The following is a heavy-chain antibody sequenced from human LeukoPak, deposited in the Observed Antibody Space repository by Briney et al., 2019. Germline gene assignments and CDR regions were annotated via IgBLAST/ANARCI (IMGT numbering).Heavy chain of an antibody. V-gene: IGHV4-31*03. CDR1: GGSISSGGYY. CDR3: ARGYCSSTSCYTPGNWFDP. D-gene: IGHD2-2*02. Sequence: SETLSLTCTVSGGSISSGGYYWSWIRQHPGKGLEWIGYIYYSGSTNYNPSLKSRVTLSVDTSKNQFSLKLSSVTAADTAVYYCARGYCSSTSCYTPGNWFDPWGQGTLVTVSS. J-gene: IGHJ5*02. CDR2: IYYSGST.